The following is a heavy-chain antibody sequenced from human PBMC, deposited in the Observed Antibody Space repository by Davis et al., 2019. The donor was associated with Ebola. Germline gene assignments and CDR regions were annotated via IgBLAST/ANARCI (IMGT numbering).Heavy chain of an antibody. J-gene: IGHJ4*02. CDR3: ARATSGTYLLNY. Sequence: GESLKISCAASGFIFSNYWMHWVRQAPGKGLVWVSRIRSDGSGSNSADSVKDRFTISRDNAKNTLYLQMNSLRAEDTAVYYCARATSGTYLLNYWGQGTLVTVSS. CDR1: GFIFSNYW. V-gene: IGHV3-74*01. CDR2: IRSDGSGS. D-gene: IGHD1-26*01.